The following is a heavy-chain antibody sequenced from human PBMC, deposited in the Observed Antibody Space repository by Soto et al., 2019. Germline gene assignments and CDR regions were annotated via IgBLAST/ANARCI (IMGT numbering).Heavy chain of an antibody. CDR3: ARHPGRPYYYYGMDV. J-gene: IGHJ6*02. D-gene: IGHD2-15*01. Sequence: QVQLVQSGAGVKKPGSSVKVSCKASGGTFSSYAISWVRQAPGQGLEWMGGIIPIFGTADYAQKFQGRVTITADESTSTAYMELSRLRSEDTAVYYCARHPGRPYYYYGMDVWGQGTTVTVSS. V-gene: IGHV1-69*12. CDR1: GGTFSSYA. CDR2: IIPIFGTA.